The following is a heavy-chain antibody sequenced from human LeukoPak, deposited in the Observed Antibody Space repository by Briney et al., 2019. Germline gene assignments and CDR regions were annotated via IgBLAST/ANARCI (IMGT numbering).Heavy chain of an antibody. CDR2: IYPGDSDT. D-gene: IGHD1/OR15-1a*01. Sequence: GESLKISCKGSGYRFVSYWIAWVRQMPGKGLEWMGIIYPGDSDTRYSPSFQGQVTISVDKSISTAYLQWGSLKASDTAVYYCARETNNRFDPWGQGTLVTVSS. CDR3: ARETNNRFDP. CDR1: GYRFVSYW. J-gene: IGHJ5*02. V-gene: IGHV5-51*01.